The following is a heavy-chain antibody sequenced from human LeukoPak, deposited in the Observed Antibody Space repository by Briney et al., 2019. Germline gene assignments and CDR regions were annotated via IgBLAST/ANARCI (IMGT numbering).Heavy chain of an antibody. V-gene: IGHV3-23*01. CDR3: AKWAVERSYWYFDL. Sequence: GGSLRLSCVASGFTFSSNGMSWVRQAPGKGLEWVSSISGSGGSTYYADSVKGRFTISRDNTKNTLYLQMNSLRAEDTAVYYCAKWAVERSYWYFDLWGRGTLVTVSS. CDR2: ISGSGGST. CDR1: GFTFSSNG. D-gene: IGHD5-24*01. J-gene: IGHJ2*01.